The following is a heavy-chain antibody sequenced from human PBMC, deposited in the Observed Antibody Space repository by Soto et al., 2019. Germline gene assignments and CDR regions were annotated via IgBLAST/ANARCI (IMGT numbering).Heavy chain of an antibody. J-gene: IGHJ4*02. Sequence: SETLSLTCTVSGGSISSYNWSWIRQPPGKGLEWIGYMYYSGSTNYNPSLKSRVTISVDTSKNQFSLKLSSVTAADTAVYYCARGGWKLFDYWGQGTLVTVSS. CDR2: MYYSGST. D-gene: IGHD6-19*01. CDR1: GGSISSYN. CDR3: ARGGWKLFDY. V-gene: IGHV4-59*01.